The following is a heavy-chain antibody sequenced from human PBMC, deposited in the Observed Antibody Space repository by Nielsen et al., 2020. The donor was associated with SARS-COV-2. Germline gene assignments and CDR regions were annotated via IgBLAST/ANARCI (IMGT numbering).Heavy chain of an antibody. CDR1: GFTFSSYA. CDR2: ISGSGGST. V-gene: IGHV3-23*01. J-gene: IGHJ4*02. CDR3: AKDGIAAAGTGVFYFDY. D-gene: IGHD6-13*01. Sequence: GESLKISCAASGFTFSSYAMSWVRQAPGKGLEWVSAISGSGGSTYYADSVKGRFTISRDNSKNTLYLQMNSLRAEDTAVYYCAKDGIAAAGTGVFYFDYWGQGTLVTVSS.